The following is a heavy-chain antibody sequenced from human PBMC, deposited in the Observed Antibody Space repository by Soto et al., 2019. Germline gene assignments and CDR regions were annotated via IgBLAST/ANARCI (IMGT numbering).Heavy chain of an antibody. J-gene: IGHJ4*02. CDR3: AREPEIFDY. Sequence: VASVKVSCKASGCTFTNYGISWVRQAPGQGLEWMGWISAYNGNTKYAQKLQGRVTMTTDTSTSTAYMELRSLRSDDTAVYDCAREPEIFDYWGKGTLVTVSS. CDR1: GCTFTNYG. V-gene: IGHV1-18*01. CDR2: ISAYNGNT.